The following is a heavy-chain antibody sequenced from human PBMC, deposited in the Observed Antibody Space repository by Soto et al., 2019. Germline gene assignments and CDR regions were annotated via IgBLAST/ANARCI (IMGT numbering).Heavy chain of an antibody. CDR1: GGTFSSYA. CDR2: IIPIFGTA. CDR3: ARHGVRGDGMDV. Sequence: QVQLVQSGAEVKKPGSSVKVSCKASGGTFSSYAISWVRQAPGQGLEWMGGIIPIFGTANYAQKFQGRVTITADEPTSTADMELSSLRSEDTAVYYCARHGVRGDGMDVWGQGTTVTVSS. D-gene: IGHD1-1*01. V-gene: IGHV1-69*12. J-gene: IGHJ6*02.